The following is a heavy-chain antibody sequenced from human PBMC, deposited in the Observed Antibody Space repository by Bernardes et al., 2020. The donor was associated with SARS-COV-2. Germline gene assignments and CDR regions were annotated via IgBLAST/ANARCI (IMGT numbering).Heavy chain of an antibody. J-gene: IGHJ6*02. Sequence: ASVKVSCKASGYTFTSYAMNWVRQAPGQGLEWMGWINTNTGNPTYAQGFTGRFVFSLDTSVSTAYLQISSLKAEDTAVYYCARDPSLRDPYYYYYGMDVWGQGTTVTVSS. CDR2: INTNTGNP. CDR1: GYTFTSYA. V-gene: IGHV7-4-1*02. CDR3: ARDPSLRDPYYYYYGMDV. D-gene: IGHD4-17*01.